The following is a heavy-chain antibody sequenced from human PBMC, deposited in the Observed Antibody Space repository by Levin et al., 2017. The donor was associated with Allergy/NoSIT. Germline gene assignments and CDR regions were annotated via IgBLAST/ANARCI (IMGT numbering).Heavy chain of an antibody. CDR2: IKSDASET. D-gene: IGHD2-2*01. CDR1: GFTFNSYW. J-gene: IGHJ4*02. V-gene: IGHV3-7*01. Sequence: QPGGSLRLSCAISGFTFNSYWMSWVRQAPGKGLEWVATIKSDASETYYVDSVRGRFTISRDNAKDSLFLQMGSLRGEDTAVYYCARDSRHIVGVPAPDFWGQGTLVTVSS. CDR3: ARDSRHIVGVPAPDF.